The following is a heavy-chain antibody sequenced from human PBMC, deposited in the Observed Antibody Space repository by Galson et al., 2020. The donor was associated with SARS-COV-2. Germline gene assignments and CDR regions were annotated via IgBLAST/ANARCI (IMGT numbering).Heavy chain of an antibody. J-gene: IGHJ2*01. D-gene: IGHD1-26*01. Sequence: NSGGSLRLSCAASGFTFSSYSMNWVRQAPGKGLEWVSSISSSSSYIYYADSVKGRFTISRDNAKNSLYLQMNSLRAEDTAVYYCAREEGATIHWYFDLWGRGTLVTVSS. V-gene: IGHV3-21*01. CDR1: GFTFSSYS. CDR2: ISSSSSYI. CDR3: AREEGATIHWYFDL.